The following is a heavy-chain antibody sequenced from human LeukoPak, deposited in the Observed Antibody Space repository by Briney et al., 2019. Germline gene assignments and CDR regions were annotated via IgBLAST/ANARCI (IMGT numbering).Heavy chain of an antibody. D-gene: IGHD3-16*01. CDR2: ISSSGSTI. V-gene: IGHV3-48*03. CDR1: GFTFSSYE. CDR3: TRRFGSAICDY. J-gene: IGHJ4*02. Sequence: GGSLRLSCAASGFTFSSYEMNWVRQAPGKGLEWISYISSSGSTIYYADSVKGRFTISRDNAKNSLYLQMNSLRAEDTAVYYCTRRFGSAICDYWAREPWSPSPQ.